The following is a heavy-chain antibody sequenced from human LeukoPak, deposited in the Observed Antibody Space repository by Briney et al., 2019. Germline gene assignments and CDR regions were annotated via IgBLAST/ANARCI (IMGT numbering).Heavy chain of an antibody. J-gene: IGHJ4*02. CDR3: AKASGKYYYDSSAYFDY. V-gene: IGHV3-33*06. CDR1: GFTFSNYG. D-gene: IGHD3-22*01. CDR2: IWYDGSKT. Sequence: GGSLKLSCAASGFTFSNYGMNWVRQAPGRGLEWVADIWYDGSKTFYGDSVKGRFTISRDDSKNTLHLQMNSLRAEDTAVYYCAKASGKYYYDSSAYFDYWGQGALVTVSS.